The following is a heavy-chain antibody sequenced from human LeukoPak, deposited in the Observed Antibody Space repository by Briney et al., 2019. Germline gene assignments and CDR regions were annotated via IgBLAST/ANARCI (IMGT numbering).Heavy chain of an antibody. CDR3: ARDSGWGNYRSVDYFDY. V-gene: IGHV1-2*02. CDR1: GYTFTAFY. CDR2: MNPNSGAT. J-gene: IGHJ4*02. Sequence: GASVKVSCKASGYTFTAFYIHWVRQAPGQGLEWMGWMNPNSGATNYAQIFQGRVTMARDKFISTAYMELSRLRSDDTAVYYCARDSGWGNYRSVDYFDYWGQGTLVTVSS. D-gene: IGHD3-16*02.